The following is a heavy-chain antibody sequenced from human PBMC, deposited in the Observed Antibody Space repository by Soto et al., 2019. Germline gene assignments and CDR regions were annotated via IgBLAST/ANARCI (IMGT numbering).Heavy chain of an antibody. V-gene: IGHV1-8*01. D-gene: IGHD2-2*01. CDR1: GYTFTTYD. CDR2: MNPNSGNT. Sequence: ASVKVSCKASGYTFTTYDINWVRQATGQGPGWLGWMNPNSGNTAYAQKFQGRITMTRNTSISTAYMDLSSLRSEDTAVYYCARTAGRRISTLCYARYWGQ. J-gene: IGHJ4*01. CDR3: ARTAGRRISTLCYARY.